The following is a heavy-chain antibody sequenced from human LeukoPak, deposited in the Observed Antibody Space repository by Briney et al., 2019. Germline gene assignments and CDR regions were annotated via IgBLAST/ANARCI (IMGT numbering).Heavy chain of an antibody. CDR1: GYTFTSYY. D-gene: IGHD6-19*01. CDR3: ARDRSLVTSVSGSMNY. Sequence: ASVKVCCKASGYTFTSYYMHWVRRAPGQGLEWMGIINPSGGSTSYAQKFQGRVTMTSDTSTSTVDMELSSLRSEDRAVYYCARDRSLVTSVSGSMNYWGQGTLVTVSS. CDR2: INPSGGST. V-gene: IGHV1-46*01. J-gene: IGHJ4*02.